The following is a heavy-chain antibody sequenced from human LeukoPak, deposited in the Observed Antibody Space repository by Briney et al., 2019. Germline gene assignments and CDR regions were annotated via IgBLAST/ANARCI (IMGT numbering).Heavy chain of an antibody. CDR2: ISWNSGSI. V-gene: IGHV3-9*01. CDR3: AKDIGGYSYGYYFDY. J-gene: IGHJ4*02. CDR1: GFTFDDYA. D-gene: IGHD5-18*01. Sequence: GGSLRLSCAASGFTFDDYAMHWVRQAPGKGLEWVSGISWNSGSIGYADSVKGRFTISRDNAKNSLYLQMNSLRAEDTALYYCAKDIGGYSYGYYFDYWGQGTLVTVSS.